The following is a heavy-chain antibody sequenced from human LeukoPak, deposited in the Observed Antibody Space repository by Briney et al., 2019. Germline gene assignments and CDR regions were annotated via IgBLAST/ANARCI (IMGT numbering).Heavy chain of an antibody. CDR1: GFTFSNYA. V-gene: IGHV3-23*01. CDR3: AKESGSTGYFDY. CDR2: ISGSGGSGGST. Sequence: GGSLRLSCAASGFTFSNYAMSWVRQAPGKGLEWVSAISGSGGSGGSTYYSDSVKGRFTISRDNSKNTLFLQMNSLRAEDTAVYYCAKESGSTGYFDYWGQGTLVTVSS. D-gene: IGHD3-22*01. J-gene: IGHJ4*02.